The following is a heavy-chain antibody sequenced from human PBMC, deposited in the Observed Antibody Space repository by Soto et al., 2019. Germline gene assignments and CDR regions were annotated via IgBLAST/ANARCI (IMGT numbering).Heavy chain of an antibody. CDR2: INHSGST. Sequence: SETLSLTCAVYGGSFSGYYWGWIRQPPGGGLEWIGEINHSGSTNYNPSLKSRVTISVDTSKNHFSLKLISVTAADTAVYYCVRNFDYWGQGTLVTVSS. CDR1: GGSFSGYY. J-gene: IGHJ4*02. V-gene: IGHV4-34*01. CDR3: VRNFDY.